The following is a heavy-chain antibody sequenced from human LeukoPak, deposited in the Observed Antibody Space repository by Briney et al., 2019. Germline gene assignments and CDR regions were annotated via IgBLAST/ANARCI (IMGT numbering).Heavy chain of an antibody. D-gene: IGHD1-26*01. CDR1: GFTLSSYS. Sequence: PGGSLRLSCAASGFTLSSYSMNRVRQAPGNGLEWVSYISSSGLTTNYADSVKGRFTIFRDNVKNSVYLQMNRLTDEDTAVYYCARDAISSGGWGQGTLVTVSS. J-gene: IGHJ4*02. V-gene: IGHV3-48*02. CDR3: ARDAISSGG. CDR2: ISSSGLTT.